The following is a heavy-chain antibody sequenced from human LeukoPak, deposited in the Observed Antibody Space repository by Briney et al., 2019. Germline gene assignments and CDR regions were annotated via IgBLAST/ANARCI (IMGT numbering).Heavy chain of an antibody. D-gene: IGHD2-2*01. CDR3: ARVVPDQLLYLDY. CDR1: GGSISSYY. Sequence: PSETLSLTCTVSGGSISSYYWSWIRQPPGKGLEWIGYIYYSGSTNYNPSLKSRVTISVDTSKNQFSLKLSSVTAADTAVYYCARVVPDQLLYLDYWGQGTLVTVSS. CDR2: IYYSGST. V-gene: IGHV4-59*01. J-gene: IGHJ4*02.